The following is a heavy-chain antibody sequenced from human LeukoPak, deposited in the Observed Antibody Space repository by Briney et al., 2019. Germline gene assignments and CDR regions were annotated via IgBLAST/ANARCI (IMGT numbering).Heavy chain of an antibody. Sequence: SETLSLTCTVSGGSISSYYWSWIRQPPGKGLEWIGYIYYSGSTNYNPSLKSRVTISVDTSKNQFSLKLSSVTAADTAVYYCARQWSGSYSYAFDIWGQGTMVTVSP. CDR1: GGSISSYY. J-gene: IGHJ3*02. CDR2: IYYSGST. D-gene: IGHD1-26*01. V-gene: IGHV4-59*01. CDR3: ARQWSGSYSYAFDI.